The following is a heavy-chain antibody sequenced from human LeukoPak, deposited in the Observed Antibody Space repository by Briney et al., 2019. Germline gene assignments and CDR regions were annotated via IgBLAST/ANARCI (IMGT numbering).Heavy chain of an antibody. CDR3: ARGERRSGSRNYYYYMDV. D-gene: IGHD3-10*01. CDR2: ISSSGST. J-gene: IGHJ6*03. Sequence: SETLSLTCSVSGGSISSYYWSWIRQPAGMALEWIGRISSSGSTNCNPSLKSRATVSVDTSKNQFSLNLSSVTAADTAVYYCARGERRSGSRNYYYYMDVWGKGTTVTVSS. CDR1: GGSISSYY. V-gene: IGHV4-4*07.